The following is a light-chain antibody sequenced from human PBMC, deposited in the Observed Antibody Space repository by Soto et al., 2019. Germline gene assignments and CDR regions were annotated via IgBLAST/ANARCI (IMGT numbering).Light chain of an antibody. CDR1: SGHSSYI. CDR3: ETWDSNTYV. J-gene: IGLJ1*01. CDR2: LEGSGSY. Sequence: QSVLTLSSSASASLGSSVSLTCTLSSGHSSYIIAWHQQQPGKAPRYLMKLEGSGSYNKGSGVPDRFSGSSSGADRYLTISNLQFEDEADYYCETWDSNTYVFGTGTKVTVL. V-gene: IGLV4-60*02.